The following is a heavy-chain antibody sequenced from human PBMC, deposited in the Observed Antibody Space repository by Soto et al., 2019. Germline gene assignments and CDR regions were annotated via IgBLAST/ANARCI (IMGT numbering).Heavy chain of an antibody. CDR2: VDPEDGET. J-gene: IGHJ6*02. Sequence: GASVKVSCKVSGYTFIDYFVHWVQQAPGKGLEWMGLVDPEDGETIYAEKFQGGVTITADESTSTAYMELSSLRSEDTAVYYCARVPPYYYGMDVWGQGTTVTVSS. CDR3: ARVPPYYYGMDV. CDR1: GYTFIDYF. V-gene: IGHV1-69-2*01.